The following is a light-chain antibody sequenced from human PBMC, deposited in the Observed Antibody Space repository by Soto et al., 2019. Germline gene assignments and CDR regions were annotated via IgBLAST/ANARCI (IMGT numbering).Light chain of an antibody. Sequence: DIQMTQSPSTLSASVGDRVTITCRASQSISTWLAWYQQKPGKAPNLLIYRASSLESGVPARFSGSGSGADFTLTISSLEAEDFAVYYCQQRSYWLTFGGGTKVEIK. V-gene: IGKV1-5*03. CDR3: QQRSYWLT. J-gene: IGKJ4*01. CDR1: QSISTW. CDR2: RAS.